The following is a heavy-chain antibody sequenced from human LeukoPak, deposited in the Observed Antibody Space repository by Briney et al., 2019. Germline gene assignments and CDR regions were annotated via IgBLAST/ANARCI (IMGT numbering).Heavy chain of an antibody. V-gene: IGHV3-11*05. CDR3: ARVRSSGSPLDY. Sequence: GGSLRLSCAASGFTFSDYYMSWIRQAPGKGLEWVSYISKSGTSTKYADSVKGRFSISRDNAKQSLYLQLNSLTAEDTAVYYCARVRSSGSPLDYWGQGTLVTVSP. J-gene: IGHJ4*02. D-gene: IGHD3-10*01. CDR1: GFTFSDYY. CDR2: ISKSGTST.